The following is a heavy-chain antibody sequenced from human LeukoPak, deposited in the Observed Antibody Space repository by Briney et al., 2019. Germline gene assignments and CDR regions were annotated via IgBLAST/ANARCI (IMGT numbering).Heavy chain of an antibody. CDR1: GYSFTSYW. CDR3: ARSPDAFDI. J-gene: IGHJ3*02. Sequence: SGGSLRLSCKGSGYSFTSYWIGWVRQMPGKGLEWMGIIYPGDSDTRYSPSFQGQVTISADKSISTAYLQWSSLKASDTAMYYCARSPDAFDIWGRGTMVTVSS. CDR2: IYPGDSDT. V-gene: IGHV5-51*01.